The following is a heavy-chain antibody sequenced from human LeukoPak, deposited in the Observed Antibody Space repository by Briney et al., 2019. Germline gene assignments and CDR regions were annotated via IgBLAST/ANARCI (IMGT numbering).Heavy chain of an antibody. Sequence: ASVKVSCKPSGYTFISYGISWVRQAPGQGLEWVGWISAYKGATDYAQKFQGRVAMTTDTSTSTVYMELKSQTFEDTAVYYCARVNDIAVVAAAAPHYEYWGQGTLVTVSS. CDR1: GYTFISYG. V-gene: IGHV1-18*01. D-gene: IGHD2-15*01. CDR2: ISAYKGAT. J-gene: IGHJ4*02. CDR3: ARVNDIAVVAAAAPHYEY.